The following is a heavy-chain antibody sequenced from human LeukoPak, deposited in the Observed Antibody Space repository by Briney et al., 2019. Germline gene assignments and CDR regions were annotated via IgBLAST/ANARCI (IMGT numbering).Heavy chain of an antibody. CDR2: IKQDGSEK. V-gene: IGHV3-7*03. CDR1: GFTFSSYW. Sequence: PGGSLRLSCAASGFTFSSYWMSWVRQAPGKGLEWVANIKQDGSEKYYVDSVKGRFTISRDNAKNSLYLQMNSLRAEDTAVYYCAKDRDDILTAYWVYWGQGTLVTVSS. CDR3: AKDRDDILTAYWVY. J-gene: IGHJ4*02. D-gene: IGHD3-9*01.